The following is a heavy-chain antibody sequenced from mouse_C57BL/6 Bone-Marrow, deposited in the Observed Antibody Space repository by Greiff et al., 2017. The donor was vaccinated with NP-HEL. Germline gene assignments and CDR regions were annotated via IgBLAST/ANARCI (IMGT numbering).Heavy chain of an antibody. J-gene: IGHJ3*01. CDR2: ISSGGSYT. D-gene: IGHD1-1*02. CDR1: GFTFSSYG. V-gene: IGHV5-6*01. CDR3: ARQVGFAY. Sequence: EVHLVESGGDLVKPGGSLKLSCAASGFTFSSYGMSWVRQTPDKRLEWVATISSGGSYTYYPDSVKGRFTISRDNAKNTLYLQMSSLKSEDTAVYYCARQVGFAYWGQGTLVTVSA.